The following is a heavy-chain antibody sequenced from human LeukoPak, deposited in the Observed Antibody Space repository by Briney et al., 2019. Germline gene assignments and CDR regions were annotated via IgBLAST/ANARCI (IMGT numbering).Heavy chain of an antibody. Sequence: SETLSLTCTVSGGSISSSSYYWGWIRQPPGKGLEWIGSIYYSGSTYYNPSLKRRVTISVDTSKNQFSLKLSSVTAADAAVYYCARAGEHLMYNWFDPWGQGTLVTVSS. CDR2: IYYSGST. D-gene: IGHD2-8*01. V-gene: IGHV4-39*07. CDR3: ARAGEHLMYNWFDP. CDR1: GGSISSSSYY. J-gene: IGHJ5*02.